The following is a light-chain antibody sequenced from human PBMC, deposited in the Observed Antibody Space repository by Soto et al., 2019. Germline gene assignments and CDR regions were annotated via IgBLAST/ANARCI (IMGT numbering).Light chain of an antibody. J-gene: IGKJ3*01. CDR3: QQYYSYPRT. V-gene: IGKV1-5*01. Sequence: DFQMTQSPSTLSASVGDTVTVTCRASQSVSGWLAWYQQKPGKAHKLLIYAAYTLQSGVQSRFSGSGSGTDFTLTISCLQSEDFATYYCQQYYSYPRTFGPGTKVDIK. CDR2: AAY. CDR1: QSVSGW.